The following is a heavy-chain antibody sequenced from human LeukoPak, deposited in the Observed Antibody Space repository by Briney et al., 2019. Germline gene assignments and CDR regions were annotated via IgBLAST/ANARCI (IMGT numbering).Heavy chain of an antibody. CDR2: IYYSGST. V-gene: IGHV4-59*01. Sequence: SETLSLTCTVSGDSISSYYWSWIRQPPGKGLEWIGYIYYSGSTNYNPSLKSRVTISVDTSKNQFSLKLSSVTAADTAVYYCARELGYDDDYWGQGTLVTVSS. CDR1: GDSISSYY. CDR3: ARELGYDDDY. J-gene: IGHJ4*02. D-gene: IGHD3-3*01.